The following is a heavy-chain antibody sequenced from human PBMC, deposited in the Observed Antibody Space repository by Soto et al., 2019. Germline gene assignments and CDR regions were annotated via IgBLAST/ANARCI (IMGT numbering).Heavy chain of an antibody. CDR1: GGSISSYY. Sequence: SETLSLTCTVSGGSISSYYWSWIRQPPGKGLEWIGYIYYSGSTNYNPSLKSRVTISVDTSKNQFSLKLSSVTAADTAVYYCARGGSGTIAAAGTFDYWGQGTLVTVSS. J-gene: IGHJ4*02. D-gene: IGHD6-13*01. V-gene: IGHV4-59*01. CDR3: ARGGSGTIAAAGTFDY. CDR2: IYYSGST.